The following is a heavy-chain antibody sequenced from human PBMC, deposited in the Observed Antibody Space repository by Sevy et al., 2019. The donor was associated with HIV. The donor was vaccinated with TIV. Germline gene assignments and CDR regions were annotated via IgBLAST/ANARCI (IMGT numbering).Heavy chain of an antibody. V-gene: IGHV3-23*01. CDR1: AFTFSNYA. D-gene: IGHD5-12*01. Sequence: GGSLRLSCAASAFTFSNYATSWVRQAPGKGLEWVSGISDSAYNTYYADSVKGRFTISRDNSKNSLYLQMNSLRAEDTAVYYCTKDEAYTVATSYYFDYWGQGTLVTVSS. CDR3: TKDEAYTVATSYYFDY. J-gene: IGHJ4*02. CDR2: ISDSAYNT.